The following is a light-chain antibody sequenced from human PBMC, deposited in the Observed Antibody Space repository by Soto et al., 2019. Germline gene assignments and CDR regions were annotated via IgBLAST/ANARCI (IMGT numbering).Light chain of an antibody. CDR1: NSDVGGYNY. V-gene: IGLV2-8*01. J-gene: IGLJ1*01. CDR3: SSYAGSNNFV. Sequence: QSALTQPPSASGSPGQSGTISCTGSNSDVGGYNYVSWYQQYPGKAPKLIIYEVSQRPSGVPDRFSGSKSGNTASLTVSGLQAEDEADYYCSSYAGSNNFVFGTGTKVTVL. CDR2: EVS.